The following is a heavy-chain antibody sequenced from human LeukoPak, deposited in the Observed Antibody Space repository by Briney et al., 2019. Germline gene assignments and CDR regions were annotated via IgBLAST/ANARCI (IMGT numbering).Heavy chain of an antibody. CDR1: GFTFSSYA. J-gene: IGHJ5*02. Sequence: GGSLRLSCSASGFTFSSYAMHWVRQAPGKGLEYVSAISRNGGSTYYADSLKGRFTISRDNSNNTLYLQMSSLRAEDTAVYYCVKGQWGYCSGGSCYWFDPWGQGTLVTVSS. CDR2: ISRNGGST. V-gene: IGHV3-64D*06. D-gene: IGHD2-15*01. CDR3: VKGQWGYCSGGSCYWFDP.